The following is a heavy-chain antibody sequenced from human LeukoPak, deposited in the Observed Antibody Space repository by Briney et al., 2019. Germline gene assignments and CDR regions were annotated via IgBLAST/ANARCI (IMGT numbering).Heavy chain of an antibody. V-gene: IGHV4-34*01. CDR2: INHSRST. D-gene: IGHD1-26*01. CDR1: GGSFSGYY. CDR3: ASHSLVGANDY. J-gene: IGHJ4*02. Sequence: KPSETLSLTCAVYGGSFSGYYWSWIRQPPGKGLEWIGEINHSRSTNYNPSLKSRVTISVDTSKNQFSLKLSSVTAADTAVYYCASHSLVGANDYWGQGTLVTVSS.